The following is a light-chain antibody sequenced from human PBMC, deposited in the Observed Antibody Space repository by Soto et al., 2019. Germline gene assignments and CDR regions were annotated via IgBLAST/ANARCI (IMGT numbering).Light chain of an antibody. V-gene: IGKV1-5*03. CDR1: QSISTW. CDR3: QRYDSLLS. CDR2: KAS. Sequence: DIQMTQSPSTLSASVGDRAIITCRASQSISTWVAWYQQKPGKAPKLLISKASSLESGVPSRFSGSGSGTEFTLTISSLQPDDFATYYCQRYDSLLSFGGGTKVEIK. J-gene: IGKJ4*01.